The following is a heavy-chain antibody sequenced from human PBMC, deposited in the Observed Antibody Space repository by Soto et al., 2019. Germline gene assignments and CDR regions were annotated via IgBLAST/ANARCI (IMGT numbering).Heavy chain of an antibody. V-gene: IGHV1-69*18. CDR2: VIPMLATA. Sequence: QVLLVQSGSEVVKPGSSVKVSCKTSGGAFNSYGISWVRQAPGRGLEWMGTVIPMLATADYAQQFQDRLKITADESTSLAHMELSSLRSDDTAVYFCATWPEMGFEGNQYYFDFWGQGTLVTVSS. CDR1: GGAFNSYG. J-gene: IGHJ4*02. D-gene: IGHD2-8*01. CDR3: ATWPEMGFEGNQYYFDF.